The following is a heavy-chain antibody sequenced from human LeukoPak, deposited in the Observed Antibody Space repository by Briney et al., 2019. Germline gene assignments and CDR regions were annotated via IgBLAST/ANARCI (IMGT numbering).Heavy chain of an antibody. D-gene: IGHD3-10*01. J-gene: IGHJ6*04. CDR3: ARDYGSGSYDYYGMDV. CDR2: ISSSSSYI. Sequence: GGSLRLSCAASGFTFSIYSMNWVRQAPGKGLEWVSSISSSSSYIYYADSVKGRFTISRDNAKNSLYLQMNSLRAEDTAVYYCARDYGSGSYDYYGMDVWGKGTTVTVSS. CDR1: GFTFSIYS. V-gene: IGHV3-21*01.